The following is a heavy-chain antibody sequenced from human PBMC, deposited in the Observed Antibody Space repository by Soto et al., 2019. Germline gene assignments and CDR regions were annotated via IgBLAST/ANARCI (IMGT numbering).Heavy chain of an antibody. CDR2: IWYDGSNK. Sequence: PGGSLRLSCAASGFTFSSYGMHWVRQAPGKGLEWVAVIWYDGSNKYYADSVKGRFTISRDNSKNTLYLQMNSLRAEDTAVYYCARDLSIAAALDYWGQGTLVTVSS. CDR3: ARDLSIAAALDY. J-gene: IGHJ4*02. D-gene: IGHD6-13*01. V-gene: IGHV3-33*01. CDR1: GFTFSSYG.